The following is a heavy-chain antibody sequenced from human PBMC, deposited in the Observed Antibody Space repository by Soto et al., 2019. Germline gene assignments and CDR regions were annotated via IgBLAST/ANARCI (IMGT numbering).Heavy chain of an antibody. J-gene: IGHJ4*02. CDR3: AVGKQQLDY. V-gene: IGHV3-33*08. D-gene: IGHD6-13*01. Sequence: GGSLRLSCAASGFTFSSYGMHWVRQAPGKGLEWVAVIWYDGSNKYYADSVKGRFTISRDNSENTLYLQMNSLRAEDTAVYYCAVGKQQLDYWGQGTLVTVSS. CDR2: IWYDGSNK. CDR1: GFTFSSYG.